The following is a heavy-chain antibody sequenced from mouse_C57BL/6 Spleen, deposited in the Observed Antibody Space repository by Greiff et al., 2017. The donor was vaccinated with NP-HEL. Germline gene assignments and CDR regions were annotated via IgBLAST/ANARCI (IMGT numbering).Heavy chain of an antibody. CDR2: FHPYNDDT. Sequence: VKLVESGAELVKPGASVKMSCKASGYTFTTYPIEWMKQNHGKSLEWIGNFHPYNDDTKYNEKFKGKATLTVEKSSSTVYLELSRLTSDDSAVYYCARRYSNYVPWFAYWGQGTLVTVSA. CDR1: GYTFTTYP. J-gene: IGHJ3*01. D-gene: IGHD2-5*01. CDR3: ARRYSNYVPWFAY. V-gene: IGHV1-47*01.